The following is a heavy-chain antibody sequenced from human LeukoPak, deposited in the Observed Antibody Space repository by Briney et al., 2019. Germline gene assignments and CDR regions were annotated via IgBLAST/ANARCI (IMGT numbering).Heavy chain of an antibody. CDR1: GFTFDDYA. D-gene: IGHD5-12*01. J-gene: IGHJ4*02. Sequence: GGSLRLSCAASGFTFDDYAMHWVRQAPGKGLEWVSGIKYDDSDTHYADSVKGRFTISRDNAKNTLYLQMNSLSAEDTAVYYCTTIRPDYWGQGTLVTVSS. CDR2: IKYDDSDT. V-gene: IGHV3-9*01. CDR3: TTIRPDY.